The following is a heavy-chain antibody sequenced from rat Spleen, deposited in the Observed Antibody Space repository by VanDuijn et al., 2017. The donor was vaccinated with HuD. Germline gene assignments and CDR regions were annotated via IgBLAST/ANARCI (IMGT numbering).Heavy chain of an antibody. CDR3: ARETGYNSYCVY. D-gene: IGHD1-4*01. J-gene: IGHJ2*01. CDR2: IRTGGGNT. CDR1: GFTFSNYG. Sequence: EVQLVESGGGLVQPGNSLKLSCVPSGFTFSNYGMAWVRQAPTKGLVWVASIRTGGGNTYYRDSVTGRFTISRYNAENTLYLQMDSLRCEGTATYYCARETGYNSYCVYWGQGVMVTVSS. V-gene: IGHV5S13*01.